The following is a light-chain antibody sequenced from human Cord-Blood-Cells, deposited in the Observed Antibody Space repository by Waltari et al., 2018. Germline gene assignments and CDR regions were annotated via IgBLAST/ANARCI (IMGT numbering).Light chain of an antibody. V-gene: IGLV3-10*01. J-gene: IGLJ2*01. CDR3: YSTDSSGNHRV. CDR2: EDS. Sequence: SHELTPPPSLSASPGQTAQITSSGDALPKKYAFWYQQKSGQAPVLVIYEDSKRPSGIPERFSGSSSGTMATLTISGAQVEDEADYYCYSTDSSGNHRVFGGGTKLTVL. CDR1: ALPKKY.